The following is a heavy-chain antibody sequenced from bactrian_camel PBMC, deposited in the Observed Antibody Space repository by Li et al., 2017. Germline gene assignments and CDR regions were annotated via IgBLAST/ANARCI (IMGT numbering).Heavy chain of an antibody. J-gene: IGHJ4*01. V-gene: IGHV3S38*01. Sequence: HVQLVESGGGSVQAGGSLKLTCSASGYILPSCEMGWYRRAPGKGLEWVSNINSGGDSTHYADSVKGRFTVSRDNANNTVNLMMNSLKPEDTAMYYCAANFGPYSSGPYLARRANFLGQGTQVTVS. D-gene: IGHD2*01. CDR2: INSGGDST. CDR1: GYILPSCE.